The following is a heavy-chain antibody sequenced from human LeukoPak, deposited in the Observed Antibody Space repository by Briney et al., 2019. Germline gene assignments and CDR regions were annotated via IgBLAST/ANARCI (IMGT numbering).Heavy chain of an antibody. CDR3: ARGLWIATRSVDAFDI. CDR2: IYTSGST. Sequence: SETLSLTCTVSGGSISSYYWRWIRQPAGKELEWIGRIYTSGSTNYNPSLKSRVTMSVDTSKNQFTLNLNSLTAADTAVYYCARGLWIATRSVDAFDIWGQGIMVTVSS. D-gene: IGHD6-6*01. V-gene: IGHV4-4*07. CDR1: GGSISSYY. J-gene: IGHJ3*02.